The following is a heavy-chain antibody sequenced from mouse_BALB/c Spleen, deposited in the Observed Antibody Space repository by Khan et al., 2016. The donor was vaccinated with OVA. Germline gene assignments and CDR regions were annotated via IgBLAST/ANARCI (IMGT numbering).Heavy chain of an antibody. CDR3: AREAYRYDEYYFDY. CDR1: GFTFGTYA. V-gene: IGHV5-6-5*01. CDR2: ISGGGST. J-gene: IGHJ2*01. Sequence: EVELVESGGDSVNPGGSLKLSFAVPGFTFGTYAIPWVRQTPGKRLKWVASISGGGSTSYPDSVKGRFTISRDNARNIVYLQMTSLRSEDMAMYYCAREAYRYDEYYFDYWGQGTTLTVSS. D-gene: IGHD2-14*01.